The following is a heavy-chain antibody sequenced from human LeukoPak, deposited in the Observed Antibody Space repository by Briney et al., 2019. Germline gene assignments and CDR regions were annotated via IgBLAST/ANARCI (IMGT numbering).Heavy chain of an antibody. CDR1: GFTVSSSY. Sequence: GGSLRLSCAASGFTVSSSYMSWVRQAPGKGLEWVSVIYSGGSTYYADSVKGRFTISRDNSKNTLYLQMNSLRAEDTAVYYCARDSSSGWYHDYWGQGTLVTVPS. CDR2: IYSGGST. V-gene: IGHV3-53*01. D-gene: IGHD6-19*01. J-gene: IGHJ4*02. CDR3: ARDSSSGWYHDY.